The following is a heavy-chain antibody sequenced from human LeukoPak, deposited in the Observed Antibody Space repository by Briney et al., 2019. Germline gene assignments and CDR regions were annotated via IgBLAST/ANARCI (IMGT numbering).Heavy chain of an antibody. CDR2: IRSSSSYT. Sequence: LSLTCSVSGGSIGTNYWSWIRQAPGKGLEWVSYIRSSSSYTNYADSVKGRFTISRDNAKNSLYLQMNSLRVEDTAVYYCARVRSSSWYYFEYWGQGTLVTVSS. V-gene: IGHV3-11*05. J-gene: IGHJ4*02. D-gene: IGHD6-13*01. CDR1: GGSIGTNY. CDR3: ARVRSSSWYYFEY.